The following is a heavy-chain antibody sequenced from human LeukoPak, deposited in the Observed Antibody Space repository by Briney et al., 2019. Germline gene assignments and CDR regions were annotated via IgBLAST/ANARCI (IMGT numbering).Heavy chain of an antibody. CDR1: GGSISNYY. Sequence: SETLSLTCTVSGGSISNYYWSWIRQPAGKGLEWIGRIHSSEGAIYNPSVKSRLTVSLDTSRNQFSLKLTSVTAADMAVYYCARDLDKYPYNWFDPWGHGTLVTVSS. CDR2: IHSSEGA. J-gene: IGHJ5*02. V-gene: IGHV4-4*07. CDR3: ARDLDKYPYNWFDP. D-gene: IGHD6-6*01.